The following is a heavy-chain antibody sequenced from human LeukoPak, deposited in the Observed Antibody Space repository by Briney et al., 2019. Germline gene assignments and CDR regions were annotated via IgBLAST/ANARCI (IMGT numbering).Heavy chain of an antibody. CDR1: GGSFSGYY. D-gene: IGHD3-10*01. CDR2: INHSGST. CDR3: ARGGLWFGHNWFDP. J-gene: IGHJ5*02. V-gene: IGHV4-34*01. Sequence: PSETLSLTCAVYGGSFSGYYWSWIRQPPGKGLEWIGEINHSGSTNYNPSLKSRVTISVDTSKNQFSLKLSSVTAADTAVYYCARGGLWFGHNWFDPWGQGTLVTVSS.